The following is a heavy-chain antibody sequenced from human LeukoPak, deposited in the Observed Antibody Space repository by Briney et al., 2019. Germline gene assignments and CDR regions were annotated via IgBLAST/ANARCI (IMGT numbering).Heavy chain of an antibody. D-gene: IGHD5-12*01. CDR2: VKPNSGDS. V-gene: IGHV1-2*02. CDR1: GYTFTGYY. CDR3: ARAWLRLNPYFDY. Sequence: GASVKVSCKASGYTFTGYYIHWVRQAPGQGLEWMGWVKPNSGDSNYAQKFQGRVTMTRDTSISTSYMELSRLRSDDTAVYYCARAWLRLNPYFDYWGQGTLVTVSS. J-gene: IGHJ4*02.